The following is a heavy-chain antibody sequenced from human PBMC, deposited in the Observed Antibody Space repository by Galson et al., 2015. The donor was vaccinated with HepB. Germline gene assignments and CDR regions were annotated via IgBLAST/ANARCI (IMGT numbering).Heavy chain of an antibody. V-gene: IGHV3-15*01. CDR2: IKSKTDGGTT. Sequence: SLRLSCAASGFTFSNAWMSWVRQAPGQGLEWVGRIKSKTDGGTTAYAAPVKGGFTSPRDESKNTLYLQMNSLKTEDTAVYYCTAEAAYGGDYWGQGTLVTVSS. CDR1: GFTFSNAW. J-gene: IGHJ4*02. CDR3: TAEAAYGGDY. D-gene: IGHD4-23*01.